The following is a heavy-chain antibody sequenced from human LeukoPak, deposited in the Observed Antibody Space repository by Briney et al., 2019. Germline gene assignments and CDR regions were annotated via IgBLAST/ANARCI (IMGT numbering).Heavy chain of an antibody. V-gene: IGHV3-7*01. CDR2: MKQDGSEE. J-gene: IGHJ5*02. CDR1: GFSFSSSW. Sequence: GGSLRLSCAASGFSFSSSWMNWVRQAPGKGLEWVASMKQDGSEEYYVDSVKGRFTISRDNAKNSLYLQMNSLRAEDTAVYCCARGEDSSGYRNWFDPWGQGTLVTVSS. D-gene: IGHD3-22*01. CDR3: ARGEDSSGYRNWFDP.